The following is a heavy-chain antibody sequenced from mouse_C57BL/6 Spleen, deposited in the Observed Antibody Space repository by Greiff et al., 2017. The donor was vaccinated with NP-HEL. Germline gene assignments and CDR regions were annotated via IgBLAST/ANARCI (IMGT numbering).Heavy chain of an antibody. CDR2: ISRGGDYI. J-gene: IGHJ3*01. CDR3: TRDGAPDYYGSSSFAY. Sequence: EVHLVESGAGLVKPGGSLKLSCAASGFTFSSYAMSWVRQTPEKRLEWVAYISRGGDYIYYADTVKGRFTISRDNARNTLYLQMSSLKSEYTAMYYCTRDGAPDYYGSSSFAYWGKGTLVTVSA. V-gene: IGHV5-9-1*02. CDR1: GFTFSSYA. D-gene: IGHD1-1*01.